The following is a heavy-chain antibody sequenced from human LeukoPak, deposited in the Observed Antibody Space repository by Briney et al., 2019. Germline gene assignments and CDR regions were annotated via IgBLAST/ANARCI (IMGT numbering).Heavy chain of an antibody. V-gene: IGHV3-21*01. CDR1: GFTFSTYN. Sequence: GGSLRLSCAASGFTFSTYNMNWVRQAPGKGLEWVSSISSSSSDIYYAGSVKGRFTISRDSAKNSVYLQMNSLRAEDTAVYYCARWATVTSILDYWGQGTLVTVSS. D-gene: IGHD4-17*01. CDR3: ARWATVTSILDY. CDR2: ISSSSSDI. J-gene: IGHJ4*02.